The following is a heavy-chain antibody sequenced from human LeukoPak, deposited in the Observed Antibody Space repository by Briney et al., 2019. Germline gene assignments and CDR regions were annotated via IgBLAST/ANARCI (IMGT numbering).Heavy chain of an antibody. CDR1: GYTFTGYY. V-gene: IGHV1-2*02. D-gene: IGHD5-12*01. CDR3: ATRDYSTLAPFDP. CDR2: INPNSGGT. Sequence: ASVKVSCKASGYTFTGYYMHWVRQAPGQGLEWMGWINPNSGGTNYAQKFQGRVTMTRDTSISTAYMELSRLRSDDTAVYYCATRDYSTLAPFDPWGQGTLVTVSS. J-gene: IGHJ5*02.